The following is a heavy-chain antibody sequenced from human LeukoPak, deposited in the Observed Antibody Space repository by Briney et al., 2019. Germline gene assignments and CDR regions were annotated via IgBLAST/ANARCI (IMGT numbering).Heavy chain of an antibody. Sequence: SETLSLTCTVSGGSISSYYWSWIRQPPGKGLEWIGYIYYSGSTNYNPSLKSRVTISVDTSKNQFSLKLSSVTAADSAVYYCARAGGVRSGDFDYWGQGTLVTVSS. J-gene: IGHJ4*02. V-gene: IGHV4-59*01. D-gene: IGHD3-16*01. CDR3: ARAGGVRSGDFDY. CDR2: IYYSGST. CDR1: GGSISSYY.